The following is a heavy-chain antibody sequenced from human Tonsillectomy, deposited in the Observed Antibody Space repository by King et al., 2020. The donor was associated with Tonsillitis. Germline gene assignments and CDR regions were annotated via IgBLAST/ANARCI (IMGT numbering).Heavy chain of an antibody. D-gene: IGHD2-21*02. CDR1: GFTFDDFA. J-gene: IGHJ4*02. V-gene: IGHV3-9*01. CDR3: AKECIGRRAAVETNFDS. Sequence: VQLVESGGDLVQPGRSLRLSCVASGFTFDDFALHWVRQRPGKGLEWVSGISWNSNRMAYADSVKGRFTISRDNDKNSLYLQMNSLRAEDTALYYCAKECIGRRAAVETNFDSWGQGTLVTVSS. CDR2: ISWNSNRM.